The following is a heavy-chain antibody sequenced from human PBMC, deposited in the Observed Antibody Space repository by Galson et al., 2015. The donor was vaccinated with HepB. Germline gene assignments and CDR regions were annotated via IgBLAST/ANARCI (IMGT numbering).Heavy chain of an antibody. CDR3: ASEPLGIGEHYFDY. CDR1: GGTFSSYA. D-gene: IGHD7-27*01. Sequence: SVKVSCKASGGTFSSYAISWVRQAPGQGLEWMGGIIPIFGTANYAQKFQGRVTITADESTSTAYMELSSLRSEDTAVYYCASEPLGIGEHYFDYWGQGTLVTVSS. J-gene: IGHJ4*02. V-gene: IGHV1-69*13. CDR2: IIPIFGTA.